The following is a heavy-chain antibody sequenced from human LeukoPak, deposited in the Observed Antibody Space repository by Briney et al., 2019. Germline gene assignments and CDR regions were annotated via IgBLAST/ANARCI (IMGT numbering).Heavy chain of an antibody. CDR2: ISNSGGST. V-gene: IGHV3-23*01. J-gene: IGHJ4*02. D-gene: IGHD2-15*01. Sequence: PGGSLRLSCAASGFTFSSYAMSWVRQAPGKGLEWVSAISNSGGSTYYADSVKGRFTISRDNSKNTLYPQVNSLRAEDTAVYYCAKSHCSDNSCHGGYFDYWGQGTLVTVSS. CDR1: GFTFSSYA. CDR3: AKSHCSDNSCHGGYFDY.